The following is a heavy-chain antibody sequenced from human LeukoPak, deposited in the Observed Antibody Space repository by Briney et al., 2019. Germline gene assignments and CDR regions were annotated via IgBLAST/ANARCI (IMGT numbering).Heavy chain of an antibody. V-gene: IGHV4-30-4*01. CDR1: GGSISSRDYY. CDR2: IDYSGNT. D-gene: IGHD2-2*01. J-gene: IGHJ3*01. Sequence: SQTLSLTCTVSGGSISSRDYYWSWIRQPPGRGLEWIGYIDYSGNTYYNPSLKSRVTLSLDTSKNQFSLRLSSVTAADTAVYYRTRGGLGYCNPTSCSPRTFDVWGHGTMVTVSS. CDR3: TRGGLGYCNPTSCSPRTFDV.